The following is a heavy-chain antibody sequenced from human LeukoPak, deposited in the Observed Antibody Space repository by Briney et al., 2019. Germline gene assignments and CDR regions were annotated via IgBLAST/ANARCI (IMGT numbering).Heavy chain of an antibody. V-gene: IGHV4-59*08. CDR2: IYYSGST. CDR3: ARQKDNSGWYVADH. D-gene: IGHD6-19*01. Sequence: SETLSLTCTVSGGSISSYYWGWIRSSPGKGLEWIGHIYYSGSTNYNPSLKSRVTISLDTSKNQFSLKLSSVTAADTAMYYCARQKDNSGWYVADHWGQGTLVTVAS. CDR1: GGSISSYY. J-gene: IGHJ4*02.